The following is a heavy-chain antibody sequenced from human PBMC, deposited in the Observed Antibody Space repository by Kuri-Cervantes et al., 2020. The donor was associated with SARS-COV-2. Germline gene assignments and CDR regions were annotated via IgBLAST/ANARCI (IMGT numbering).Heavy chain of an antibody. Sequence: SETLSLTCTVSGGSISSYYWSWIRQPAGKELEWIGRIYISGTTNYNPSLKSRVTMSLDTSKNQFSLKLRSVTAADTAVYFCARDWGASTQYYYYYMDVWGKGTTVTVSS. CDR3: ARDWGASTQYYYYYMDV. V-gene: IGHV4-4*07. CDR1: GGSISSYY. J-gene: IGHJ6*03. CDR2: IYISGTT. D-gene: IGHD3-16*01.